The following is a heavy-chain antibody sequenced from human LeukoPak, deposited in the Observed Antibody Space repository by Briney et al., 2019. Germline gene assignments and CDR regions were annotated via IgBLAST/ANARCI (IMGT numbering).Heavy chain of an antibody. CDR3: AKGGFDGFGEFEIQYYYYYYMDV. D-gene: IGHD3-10*01. CDR2: ISGSGGST. CDR1: GFTFSSYA. Sequence: PGGSLRLSCAASGFTFSSYAMSWVRQAPGKGLEWVSAISGSGGSTYYADSVKGRFTISRDNSKNTLYLQMNSLRAEDTAVYYCAKGGFDGFGEFEIQYYYYYYMDVWGKGTTVTVSS. J-gene: IGHJ6*03. V-gene: IGHV3-23*01.